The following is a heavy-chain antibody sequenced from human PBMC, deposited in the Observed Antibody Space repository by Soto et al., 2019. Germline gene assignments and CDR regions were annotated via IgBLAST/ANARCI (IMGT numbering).Heavy chain of an antibody. V-gene: IGHV3-23*01. CDR2: ISGSGGST. CDR3: AKPGPGAFDI. CDR1: GCTFSSYA. J-gene: IGHJ3*02. Sequence: PGGSLRFSCAASGCTFSSYAMSWVRQAPGKGLEWVSAISGSGGSTYYADSVKGRLTISRDNSKNTLYLQMNSLRAEDTAVYYCAKPGPGAFDIWGQGTMVTVSS.